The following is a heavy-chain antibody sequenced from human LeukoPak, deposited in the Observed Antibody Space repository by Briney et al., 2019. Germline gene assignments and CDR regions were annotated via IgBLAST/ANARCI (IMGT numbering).Heavy chain of an antibody. V-gene: IGHV4-59*12. CDR3: ARGDYGDSGDAFDI. Sequence: SETLSLTCTVSGGSISSYYWSWIRQPPGKGLEWIGYIYHSGSTYYNPSLKSRVTISVDTSKNQFSLKLSSVTAADTAVYYCARGDYGDSGDAFDIWGQGTMVTVSS. CDR1: GGSISSYY. CDR2: IYHSGST. J-gene: IGHJ3*02. D-gene: IGHD4-17*01.